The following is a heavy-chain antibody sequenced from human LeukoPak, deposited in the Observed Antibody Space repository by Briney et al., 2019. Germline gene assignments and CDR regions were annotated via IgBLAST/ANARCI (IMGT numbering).Heavy chain of an antibody. CDR2: INPSGGST. D-gene: IGHD3-10*01. CDR1: GYTFTSYY. V-gene: IGHV1-46*01. J-gene: IGHJ4*02. CDR3: ARGYLEVRGAGAY. Sequence: GASVKVSCKASGYTFTSYYMHWVRQAPGQGLEWMGIINPSGGSTSYAQKFQGRVTMTRNPSISTAYMELSSLRSEDTAIYYCARGYLEVRGAGAYWGQGTLVTVSS.